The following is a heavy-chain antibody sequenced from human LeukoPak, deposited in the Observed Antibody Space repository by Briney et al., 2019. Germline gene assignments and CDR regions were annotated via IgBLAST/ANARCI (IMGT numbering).Heavy chain of an antibody. D-gene: IGHD2-8*02. V-gene: IGHV3-48*02. J-gene: IGHJ2*01. CDR2: ISDMSSAI. CDR1: GFTFSRYS. Sequence: GGSLRLSCAASGFTFSRYSMNWVRQAPGKGLEWVSYISDMSSAIYYADSVKGRFTISRDNAKNSLYLQMNSLRDEDTAVYYCARLTVNHWYFDLWGRGTLVTVSS. CDR3: ARLTVNHWYFDL.